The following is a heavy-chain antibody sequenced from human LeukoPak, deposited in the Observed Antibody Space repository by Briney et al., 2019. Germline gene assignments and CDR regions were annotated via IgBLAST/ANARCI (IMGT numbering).Heavy chain of an antibody. CDR1: GRSISSYS. J-gene: IGHJ6*04. D-gene: IGHD2-21*02. V-gene: IGHV4-59*01. CDR2: IYYIGST. Sequence: SETLSLTCPVSGRSISSYSWSWIRQPPGKGLEWIGSIYYIGSTNYNPSLKSRVTITVDKSKNTFSQKLSSVTAADTAVYYCARGKGVVTATNYYYGMDVWGKGTTVTLSS. CDR3: ARGKGVVTATNYYYGMDV.